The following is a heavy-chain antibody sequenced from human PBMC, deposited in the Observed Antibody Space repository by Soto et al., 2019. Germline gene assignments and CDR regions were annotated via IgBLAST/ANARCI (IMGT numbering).Heavy chain of an antibody. Sequence: WASVKVSCKTSGYTFSAYYVHWARRAPGRGFQWLGWINPSNEITTFSEFFQGRVTMTRDTSISTAYMELSRLRSGDTAVYYCARDISFGDPPAVFDYWGQGTLVTVSS. J-gene: IGHJ4*02. CDR1: GYTFSAYY. CDR3: ARDISFGDPPAVFDY. CDR2: INPSNEIT. D-gene: IGHD3-16*01. V-gene: IGHV1-2*02.